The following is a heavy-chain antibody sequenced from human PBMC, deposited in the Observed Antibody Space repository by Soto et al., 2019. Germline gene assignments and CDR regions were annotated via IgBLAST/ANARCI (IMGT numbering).Heavy chain of an antibody. Sequence: GASVKVSCKASGYTFTSYGISWVRQAPGQGLEWMGGISAYIGNTNYAQNLQGRVTMTTDTSTSTAYMELRSLRSDDTAVYYCSFFLWTIPLENWFYPCGQGTLVPVSS. CDR2: ISAYIGNT. CDR3: SFFLWTIPLENWFYP. V-gene: IGHV1-18*01. J-gene: IGHJ5*02. D-gene: IGHD2-21*01. CDR1: GYTFTSYG.